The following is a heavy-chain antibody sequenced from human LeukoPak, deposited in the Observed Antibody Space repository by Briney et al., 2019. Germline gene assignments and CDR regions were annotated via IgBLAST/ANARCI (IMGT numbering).Heavy chain of an antibody. J-gene: IGHJ4*02. CDR2: ISYDGSNK. CDR1: GFTFSSYA. D-gene: IGHD2-8*01. V-gene: IGHV3-30*04. Sequence: GGSLRLSCAASGFTFSSYAMHWVRQAPGKGLEWVAVISYDGSNKYYADSVKGRFTISRDNSKNTLYLQMNSLRAEDTAVYYCARERVSHDYWGQGTLVTVFS. CDR3: ARERVSHDY.